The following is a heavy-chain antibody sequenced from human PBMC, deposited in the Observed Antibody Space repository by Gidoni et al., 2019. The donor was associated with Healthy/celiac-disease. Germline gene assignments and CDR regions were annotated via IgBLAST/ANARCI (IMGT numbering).Heavy chain of an antibody. D-gene: IGHD7-27*01. CDR3: ARVRNWEASPDY. CDR2: ISANSGVT. V-gene: IGHV1-2*02. Sequence: QVQLVQSGAEVKKPGASVKVSCKASGYNFSGYYIHWVRQAPGQGLEWLGWISANSGVTKYAEDFQGTVSMTRDTSISTAFLEVYRLTSEDTAIYYCARVRNWEASPDYWGQGTLVTVSS. CDR1: GYNFSGYY. J-gene: IGHJ4*02.